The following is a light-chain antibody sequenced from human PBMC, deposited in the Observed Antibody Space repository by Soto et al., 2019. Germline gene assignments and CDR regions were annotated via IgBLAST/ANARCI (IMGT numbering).Light chain of an antibody. CDR1: QSVSSY. J-gene: IGKJ1*01. Sequence: EFVFTQSPATLFFSSGGRATLSCRASQSVSSYLAWYQQKPGQAPRLLIYGASNRATGIPARFSGTGSGTDFTLTINNLEPEDFAVYYCQVRTNWSIAFGRGTKVDIK. V-gene: IGKV3-11*01. CDR3: QVRTNWSIA. CDR2: GAS.